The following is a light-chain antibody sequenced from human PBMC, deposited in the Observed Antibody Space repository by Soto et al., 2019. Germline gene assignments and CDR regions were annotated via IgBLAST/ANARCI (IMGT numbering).Light chain of an antibody. J-gene: IGKJ5*01. V-gene: IGKV3-20*01. CDR1: HSVSSSY. CDR3: QQYSSSPPIT. Sequence: EIVLTQSPGTLSLSPVERATLSCRASHSVSSSYLAWYQQKPGQAPRLLIYGASSRATGIPDRFSGSGSGTDFTLTISRLEPEDFAVYYCQQYSSSPPITFGQGTRLEIK. CDR2: GAS.